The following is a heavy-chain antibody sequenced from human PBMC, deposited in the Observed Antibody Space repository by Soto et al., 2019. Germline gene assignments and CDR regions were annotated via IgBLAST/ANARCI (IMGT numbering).Heavy chain of an antibody. V-gene: IGHV3-23*01. D-gene: IGHD1-7*01. CDR1: GFTFSSFA. Sequence: LRLSCAASGFTFSSFAMSWVRQAPGKGLDWVSAISGSGGSTYSADSVKGRFTISRDNSKNTLYLQMSSLRAEDTAVYYCARDPNLYNWNYWTRFDPWGQGTLVTVSS. J-gene: IGHJ5*02. CDR3: ARDPNLYNWNYWTRFDP. CDR2: ISGSGGST.